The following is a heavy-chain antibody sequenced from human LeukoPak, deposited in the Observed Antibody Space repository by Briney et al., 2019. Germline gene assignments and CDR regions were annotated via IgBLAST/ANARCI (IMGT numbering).Heavy chain of an antibody. CDR3: ARESSLGYPMTDAFDI. CDR1: GGTFSSYA. CDR2: IDPNSGGT. D-gene: IGHD5-18*01. Sequence: GASVKVSCKASGGTFSSYAISWARQAPGQGLEWMGWIDPNSGGTNYAQKFQGRVTMTRDTSISTAYMELSRLRSDDTAVYYCARESSLGYPMTDAFDIWGQGTMVTVSS. J-gene: IGHJ3*02. V-gene: IGHV1-2*02.